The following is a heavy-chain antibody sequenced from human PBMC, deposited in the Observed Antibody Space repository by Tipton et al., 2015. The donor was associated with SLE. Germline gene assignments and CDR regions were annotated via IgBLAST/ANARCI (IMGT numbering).Heavy chain of an antibody. V-gene: IGHV3-30*12. CDR1: GFTFSDYG. CDR3: ARVGYCSGGSCTGYFQH. Sequence: SLRLSCAASGFTFSDYGMHWVRQAPGKGLEWVAVISYDGSNDYYADSVRGRFTISRDTSKKTLYLQMNSLRAEDTAVYYCARVGYCSGGSCTGYFQHWGQGTLVTVSS. D-gene: IGHD2-15*01. J-gene: IGHJ1*01. CDR2: ISYDGSND.